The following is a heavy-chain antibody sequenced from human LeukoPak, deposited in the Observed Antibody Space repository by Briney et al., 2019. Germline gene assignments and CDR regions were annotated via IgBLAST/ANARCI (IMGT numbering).Heavy chain of an antibody. CDR2: IYYSGST. CDR1: GGSIGSSSYY. J-gene: IGHJ4*02. Sequence: PSETLSLTCTVSGGSIGSSSYYWGWIRQPPGKGLEWIGSIYYSGSTYYNPSLKSRVTISVDTSKNQFSLKLSSVTAADTAVYYCARHRNSYGPLTLDYWGQGTLVTVSS. D-gene: IGHD5-18*01. V-gene: IGHV4-39*01. CDR3: ARHRNSYGPLTLDY.